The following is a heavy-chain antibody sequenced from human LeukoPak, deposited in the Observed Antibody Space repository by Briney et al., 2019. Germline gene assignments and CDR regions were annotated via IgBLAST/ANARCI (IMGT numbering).Heavy chain of an antibody. V-gene: IGHV3-9*01. CDR3: AKLLETYYYDSSGYYY. CDR1: GFTFDDYA. J-gene: IGHJ4*02. Sequence: GRSLRLSCAASGFTFDDYAMHWVRQAPGKGLEWVSGISWNSGSIGYADSVKGRFTISRDNAKNSLYLQMNSLRAEDTAVYYCAKLLETYYYDSSGYYYWGQRTLVTVSS. D-gene: IGHD3-22*01. CDR2: ISWNSGSI.